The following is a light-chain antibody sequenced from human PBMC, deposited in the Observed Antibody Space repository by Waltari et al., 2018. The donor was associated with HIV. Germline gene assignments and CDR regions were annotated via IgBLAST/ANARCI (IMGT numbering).Light chain of an antibody. CDR1: QSLLHSNGYNY. V-gene: IGKV2-28*01. CDR2: FGS. J-gene: IGKJ1*01. CDR3: MQALQTPKT. Sequence: DIVMTQSPLSLPVTPGEQASISCRSSQSLLHSNGYNYLGWYLQKPGQSPQLLIYFGSNRASWVPYRFSGSGSGTDFTLTISRVEAEDVGVYYCMQALQTPKTFGQGTKVEIK.